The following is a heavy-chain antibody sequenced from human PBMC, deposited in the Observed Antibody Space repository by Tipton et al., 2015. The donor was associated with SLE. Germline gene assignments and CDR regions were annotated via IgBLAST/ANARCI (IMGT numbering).Heavy chain of an antibody. CDR3: ATSGGANDYGDSGKEYFQN. V-gene: IGHV4-38-2*01. CDR1: GYSISSGYY. J-gene: IGHJ1*01. Sequence: TLSLTCAVSGYSISSGYYWGWIRQPPGKGLEWIGSIYHSGSTYYNPSLKSPITTSFDTSKNQFSLNLYSVTAADTAVYYCATSGGANDYGDSGKEYFQNWGPGTLVTVSS. CDR2: IYHSGST. D-gene: IGHD4-17*01.